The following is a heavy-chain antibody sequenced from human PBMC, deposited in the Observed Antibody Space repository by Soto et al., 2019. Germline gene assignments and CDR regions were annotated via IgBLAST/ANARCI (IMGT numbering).Heavy chain of an antibody. CDR1: GDSVSSSSAA. Sequence: SQTLSLTCDISGDSVSSSSAAWTWIRQSPSRGLEWLGRTYYRSKWIHEYTVSMESRITINPDTSKNQISLHIYSVTAEDTAVYYCAGVVWFRGMDVWGQGTPVTVSS. V-gene: IGHV6-1*01. CDR3: AGVVWFRGMDV. J-gene: IGHJ6*02. CDR2: TYYRSKWIH. D-gene: IGHD3-16*01.